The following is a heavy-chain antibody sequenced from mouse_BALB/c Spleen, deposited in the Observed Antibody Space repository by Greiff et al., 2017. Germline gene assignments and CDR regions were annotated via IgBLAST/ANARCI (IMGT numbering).Heavy chain of an antibody. CDR3: ARGDRYPAWFDY. D-gene: IGHD2-14*01. V-gene: IGHV1S81*02. CDR2: INPSNGGT. J-gene: IGHJ3*01. CDR1: GYTFTSYY. Sequence: VQLQQSGAELVKPGASVKLSCKASGYTFTSYYMYWVKQRPGQGLEWIGEINPSNGGTNFNEKFKSKATLTVDKSSSTAYMQLSSLTSEDSAVYYCARGDRYPAWFDYWGQGTLVTVSA.